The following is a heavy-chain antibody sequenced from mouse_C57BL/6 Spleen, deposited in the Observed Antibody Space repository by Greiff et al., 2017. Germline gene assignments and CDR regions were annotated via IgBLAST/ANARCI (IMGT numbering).Heavy chain of an antibody. J-gene: IGHJ2*01. CDR2: IYPGDGDT. CDR1: GYAFSSSW. Sequence: VQLQQSGPELVKPGASVKISCKASGYAFSSSWMYWVKQRPGKGLEWIGRIYPGDGDTNYNGKFKAKATLTADNSSSTAYMQLSSLTSEDSAVYFCARETDYDYFDYWGQSTTLTVSS. CDR3: ARETDYDYFDY. V-gene: IGHV1-82*01. D-gene: IGHD2-4*01.